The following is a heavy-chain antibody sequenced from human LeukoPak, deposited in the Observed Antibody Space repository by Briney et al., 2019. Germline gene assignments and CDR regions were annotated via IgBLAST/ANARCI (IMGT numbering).Heavy chain of an antibody. CDR2: ISNSGGNT. J-gene: IGHJ4*02. V-gene: IGHV3-23*01. D-gene: IGHD3-22*01. CDR1: GFTFSSHA. Sequence: GGSLRLSCAASGFTFSSHAMNWVRQAPGKGLEWVSGISNSGGNTYYADSVKGRFTISRDNSKNTLYLQMNSLRAEDTAVYYCAKDGRYSGYVGFDYWGQGTLVTVPS. CDR3: AKDGRYSGYVGFDY.